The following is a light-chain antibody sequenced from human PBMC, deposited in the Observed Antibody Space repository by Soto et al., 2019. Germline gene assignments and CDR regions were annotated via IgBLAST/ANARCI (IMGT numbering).Light chain of an antibody. CDR1: QGLLHSNGDTY. Sequence: DIVMTQSPLSLPVTPGEPASISCRSSQGLLHSNGDTYLDWYLQKPGQSPQLLIYLGSNRASGVPDRFSGSGSGTDFTLNISRVEAEDVGVYYCMQALQTPLTFGGGTKVEI. V-gene: IGKV2-28*01. CDR2: LGS. CDR3: MQALQTPLT. J-gene: IGKJ4*01.